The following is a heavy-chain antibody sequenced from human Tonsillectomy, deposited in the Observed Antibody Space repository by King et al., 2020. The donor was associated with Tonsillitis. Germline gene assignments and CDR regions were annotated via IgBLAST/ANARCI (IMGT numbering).Heavy chain of an antibody. Sequence: VQLVESGGGLVQPGGSLRLSCAASGFTFSSYNMNWVRQAPGKGLEWVSYISDSSITIYYADSVEGRFTISRDNAKNSLYLQMNSLRAEDTAVYYCARRLRKVTSLYGMDVWGQGTTVTVSS. J-gene: IGHJ6*02. V-gene: IGHV3-48*04. D-gene: IGHD4-11*01. CDR1: GFTFSSYN. CDR2: ISDSSITI. CDR3: ARRLRKVTSLYGMDV.